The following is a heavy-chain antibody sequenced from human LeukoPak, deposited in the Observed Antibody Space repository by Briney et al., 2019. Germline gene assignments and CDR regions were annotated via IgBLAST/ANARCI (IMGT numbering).Heavy chain of an antibody. CDR3: AVGYCSSTSCGWFDP. J-gene: IGHJ5*02. Sequence: GGSLRLSCAASGFTFSSYWMHWVRQAPGKGLVWVSRINSDGSSTSYADSVKGRFTISRDNAKNTLYLQMNSLRAEDTAVYYCAVGYCSSTSCGWFDPWGQGTLVTVSS. D-gene: IGHD2-2*01. CDR1: GFTFSSYW. V-gene: IGHV3-74*01. CDR2: INSDGSST.